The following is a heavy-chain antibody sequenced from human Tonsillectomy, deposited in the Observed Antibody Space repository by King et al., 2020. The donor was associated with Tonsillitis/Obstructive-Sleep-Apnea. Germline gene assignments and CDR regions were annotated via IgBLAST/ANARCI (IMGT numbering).Heavy chain of an antibody. CDR1: GFTFSSYW. CDR3: ARDYYGGNSNY. D-gene: IGHD4-23*01. CDR2: IKQEGSEK. V-gene: IGHV3-7*04. J-gene: IGHJ4*02. Sequence: VQLVESGGGLVQPGGSLRLSCVASGFTFSSYWMSWVRQAPGKGLEWVANIKQEGSEKYYVVSVKGRFTISRDNAKNSLYLQMHSLRAEDTAVYYCARDYYGGNSNYWGQGTLVTVSS.